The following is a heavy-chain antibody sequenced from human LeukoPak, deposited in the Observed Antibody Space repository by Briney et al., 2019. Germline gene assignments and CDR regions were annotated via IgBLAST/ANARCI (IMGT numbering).Heavy chain of an antibody. J-gene: IGHJ3*02. Sequence: PSETLSLTCTVSAFSISSYYWSWIRQPPGKGLEWIGYIYYSGSTNYNPSLKSRVTISVDTSKTQFSLKLYSVTAADTAVYYCASYNWNDSDAFDIWGQGTMVTVSS. CDR2: IYYSGST. CDR3: ASYNWNDSDAFDI. CDR1: AFSISSYY. D-gene: IGHD1-20*01. V-gene: IGHV4-59*08.